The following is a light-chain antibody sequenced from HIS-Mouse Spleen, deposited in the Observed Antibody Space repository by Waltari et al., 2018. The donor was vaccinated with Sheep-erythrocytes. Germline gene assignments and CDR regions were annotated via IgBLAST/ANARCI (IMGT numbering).Light chain of an antibody. Sequence: QSVLTQPPSASGTPGQRVTISCSGSISTIGSNTVNLYQKLPGTAPKLLIYSNNQRPSGVPDRFSGSKSGTSASLAISGLQSDDEADYYCAAWDDSLNGPVFGGGTKLTVL. V-gene: IGLV1-44*01. J-gene: IGLJ3*02. CDR2: SNN. CDR3: AAWDDSLNGPV. CDR1: ISTIGSNT.